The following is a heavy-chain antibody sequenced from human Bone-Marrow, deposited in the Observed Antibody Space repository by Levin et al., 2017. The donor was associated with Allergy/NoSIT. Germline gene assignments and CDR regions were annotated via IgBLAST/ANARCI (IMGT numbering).Heavy chain of an antibody. J-gene: IGHJ6*02. CDR3: VRASGYSAYRYGMNV. Sequence: ASVKVSCQASGYTLTSYGISWVRQAPGQGLEWMGCSSAYSGNINYAQKFQDRITMTTDTSTSTVYMQLRGLRSDDTAVYYCVRASGYSAYRYGMNVWGQGTTVTVSS. D-gene: IGHD3-22*01. CDR1: GYTLTSYG. V-gene: IGHV1-18*01. CDR2: SSAYSGNI.